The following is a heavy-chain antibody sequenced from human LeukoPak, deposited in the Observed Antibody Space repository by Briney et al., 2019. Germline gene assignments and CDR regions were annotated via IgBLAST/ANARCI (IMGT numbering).Heavy chain of an antibody. D-gene: IGHD3-16*02. CDR3: ARWALSDTTTAFDY. CDR2: IYHSGST. V-gene: IGHV4-30-2*01. J-gene: IGHJ4*02. Sequence: SETLSLTCTVSGGSISSGGYYWSWIRQPPGKGLEWIGYIYHSGSTYYNPSLKSRVTISVDTSKNQFSLKLSSVTAADTAVYYCARWALSDTTTAFDYWGQGTLVTVSS. CDR1: GGSISSGGYY.